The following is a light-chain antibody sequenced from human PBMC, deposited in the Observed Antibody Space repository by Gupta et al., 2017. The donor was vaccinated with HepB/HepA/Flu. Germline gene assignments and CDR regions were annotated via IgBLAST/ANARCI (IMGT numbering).Light chain of an antibody. CDR3: AAWDDSLNGLA. CDR2: SND. J-gene: IGLJ2*01. CDR1: SSNIGSNT. Sequence: QSVLTQPPSASGAPGQRVTISCSGSSSNIGSNTVPWYQQLPGTAPKLLIYSNDQWPSGVPDRFSGSKSGTSASLAISGLQSEDEADYYCAAWDDSLNGLAFGGGTKLTVL. V-gene: IGLV1-44*01.